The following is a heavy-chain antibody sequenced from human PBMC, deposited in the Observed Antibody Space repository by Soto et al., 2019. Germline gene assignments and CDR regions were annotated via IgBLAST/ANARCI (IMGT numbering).Heavy chain of an antibody. Sequence: GASVKVSCKASGGTFSSYAISWVRQAPGQGLEWMGGIIPIFGTANYAQKFQGRVTITRDTSASTAYMELSSLRSEDTAVYYCARGVARFPTEGLDYWGQGTLVTVSS. CDR2: IIPIFGTA. CDR1: GGTFSSYA. D-gene: IGHD3-3*01. CDR3: ARGVARFPTEGLDY. V-gene: IGHV1-69*05. J-gene: IGHJ4*02.